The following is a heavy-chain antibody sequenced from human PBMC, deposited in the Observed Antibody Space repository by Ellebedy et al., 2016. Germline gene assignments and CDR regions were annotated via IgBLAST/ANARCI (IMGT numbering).Heavy chain of an antibody. CDR2: FNTFSGNS. J-gene: IGHJ4*02. V-gene: IGHV1-18*04. D-gene: IGHD3-10*01. CDR3: AKTSGWGYGEN. Sequence: ASVKVSXKASSYTFTTFSITWVRQAPGKGLEWMGFFNTFSGNSKIAQKFQGRVSMTTDSPTHTAYMDLRSLRSDDTAMYYCAKTSGWGYGENWGQGTLVTVSS. CDR1: SYTFTTFS.